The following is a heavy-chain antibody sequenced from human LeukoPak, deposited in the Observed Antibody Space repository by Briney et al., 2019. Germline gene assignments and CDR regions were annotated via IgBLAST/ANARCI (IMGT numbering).Heavy chain of an antibody. CDR3: AIKPPSGWFGTGWLDP. J-gene: IGHJ5*02. Sequence: PSETLSLTCTVSGGSISGYYWSWIRQPAGKGLEWIGRIYTSGSTNYNPSLKSRATISVDKSKNQFSLKLNSVTAADTAVYYCAIKPPSGWFGTGWLDPWGQGTLVTVSS. D-gene: IGHD3-10*01. CDR2: IYTSGST. V-gene: IGHV4-4*07. CDR1: GGSISGYY.